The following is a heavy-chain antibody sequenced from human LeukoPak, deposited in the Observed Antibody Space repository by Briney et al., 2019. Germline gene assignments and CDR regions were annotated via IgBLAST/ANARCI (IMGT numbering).Heavy chain of an antibody. CDR3: ARVSGAAIYYYYGMDV. D-gene: IGHD6-25*01. CDR1: GFTVSSNY. J-gene: IGHJ6*02. CDR2: IYSGGST. Sequence: GGSLRLSCAASGFTVSSNYMSWVRQAPGKGLEWVSVIYSGGSTYYADSVKGRFTISRDNSKNTLYLQMNSLRAEDTAVYYCARVSGAAIYYYYGMDVWGQGTTVTVSS. V-gene: IGHV3-53*01.